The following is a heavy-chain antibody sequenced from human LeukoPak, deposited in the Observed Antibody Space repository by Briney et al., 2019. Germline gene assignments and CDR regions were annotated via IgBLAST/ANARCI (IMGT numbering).Heavy chain of an antibody. V-gene: IGHV3-48*03. CDR1: GFVFSGFE. Sequence: GGSPRLSCAASGFVFSGFEMNWVRQAPGKGPEWIAYIDETGKKIRYADSVKGRFTISRDNANSSVYLQMNSLRVDDTAVYYCARENYVRGYDYWGQGTLVTVSS. CDR2: IDETGKKI. D-gene: IGHD3-16*01. J-gene: IGHJ4*02. CDR3: ARENYVRGYDY.